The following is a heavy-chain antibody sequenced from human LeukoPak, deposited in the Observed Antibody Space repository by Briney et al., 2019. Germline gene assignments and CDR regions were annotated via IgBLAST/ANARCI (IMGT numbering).Heavy chain of an antibody. J-gene: IGHJ3*02. CDR3: ATYYYDRTGYDTFDI. CDR2: IYYIGST. Sequence: SETLSLTCTVSGGSISSSTYYWGWIRQPPGKGLEWIGSIYYIGSTYYNPSLKSRVSISVDTSKNQFSLKLSSVTAADTAVYYCATYYYDRTGYDTFDIWGQGTMVTVSS. CDR1: GGSISSSTYY. V-gene: IGHV4-39*01. D-gene: IGHD3-22*01.